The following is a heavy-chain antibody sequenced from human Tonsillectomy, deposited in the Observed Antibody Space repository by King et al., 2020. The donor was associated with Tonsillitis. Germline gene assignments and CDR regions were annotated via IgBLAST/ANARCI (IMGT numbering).Heavy chain of an antibody. D-gene: IGHD3-22*01. V-gene: IGHV4-30-2*01. CDR1: GGSLRRGGSS. CDR3: ARGVHPITMIVGTYWYFDL. J-gene: IGHJ2*01. Sequence: SCSCLVPPSQPLSLPCAVSGGSLRRGGSSWRWLRPPPWPGLEWLGSLYHSGSPSYPPSLKSRVTRSVDRSTTHVSLKLSSGTAADTAVYYGARGVHPITMIVGTYWYFDLWGRGTLVTVSS. CDR2: LYHSGSP.